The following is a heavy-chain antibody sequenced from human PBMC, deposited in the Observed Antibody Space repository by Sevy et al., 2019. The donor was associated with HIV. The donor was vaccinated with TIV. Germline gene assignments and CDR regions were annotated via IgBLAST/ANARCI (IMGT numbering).Heavy chain of an antibody. J-gene: IGHJ3*02. CDR2: INAGNGNT. CDR3: AREYYYESSGSTDAFDI. D-gene: IGHD3-22*01. CDR1: GYTFTSYA. Sequence: ASVKVSCKASGYTFTSYAMHWVRQAPGQRLEWMGWINAGNGNTKYSQKFQGRVTITRDTSASTAYMELSSLRSEDTAVYYCAREYYYESSGSTDAFDIWGQGTMVTVSS. V-gene: IGHV1-3*01.